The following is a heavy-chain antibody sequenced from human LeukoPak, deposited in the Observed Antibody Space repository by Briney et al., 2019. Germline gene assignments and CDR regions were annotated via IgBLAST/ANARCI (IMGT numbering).Heavy chain of an antibody. CDR1: GFTVSSNY. CDR2: IYSSGST. D-gene: IGHD2-15*01. CDR3: ARDRGGVVAAPYYYYMDV. V-gene: IGHV3-53*01. J-gene: IGHJ6*03. Sequence: GGSLRLSCAASGFTVSSNYMNWVRQTPGKGLEWVSVIYSSGSTDYADSVKGRFTISRDNSKNTLFLQMNSLRAGDTAVYYCARDRGGVVAAPYYYYMDVWGKGTTVTVSS.